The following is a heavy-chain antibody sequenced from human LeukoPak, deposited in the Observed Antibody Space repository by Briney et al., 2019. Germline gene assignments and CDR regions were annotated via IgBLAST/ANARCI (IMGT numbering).Heavy chain of an antibody. J-gene: IGHJ6*03. CDR3: ATQREAYYYYMDV. CDR1: GFTFSSYS. Sequence: GGSLRLSCAASGFTFSSYSMNWVRQAPGKGLEWVSSISSSSSYIYYADSVKGRFTISRDNAKNSLYLQMNGLRAEDTAVYYGATQREAYYYYMDVWGKGTTVTVSS. CDR2: ISSSSSYI. V-gene: IGHV3-21*01.